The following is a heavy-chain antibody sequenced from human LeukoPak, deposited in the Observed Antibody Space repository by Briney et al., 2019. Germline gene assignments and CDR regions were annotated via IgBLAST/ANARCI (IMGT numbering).Heavy chain of an antibody. CDR2: IRSKAHGGTT. V-gene: IGHV3-49*03. CDR3: TRGGWENRFDY. J-gene: IGHJ4*02. D-gene: IGHD1-14*01. Sequence: PGGSLRLSCTASGFTFGDYAMGWFRQAPGKGLEWVGFIRSKAHGGTTDCAASVKGRFTISRDDSKSSAYLQMNSLKTEDTAAYYCTRGGWENRFDYWGQGTLVAVSS. CDR1: GFTFGDYA.